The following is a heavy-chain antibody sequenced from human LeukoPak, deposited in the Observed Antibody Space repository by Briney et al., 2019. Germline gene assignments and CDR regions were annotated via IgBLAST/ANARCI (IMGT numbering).Heavy chain of an antibody. CDR2: ISGLGSNT. D-gene: IGHD3-10*01. V-gene: IGHV3-23*01. Sequence: GGSLRLSCAASGLTFSSYAMSWVRQAPGKSLEWVSGISGLGSNTYYADSVKGRFTISRDNSKNTLYLQMNSLRAEDTAVYYCAKGHMVRGSYGMDVWGKGTTVTVSS. CDR1: GLTFSSYA. CDR3: AKGHMVRGSYGMDV. J-gene: IGHJ6*04.